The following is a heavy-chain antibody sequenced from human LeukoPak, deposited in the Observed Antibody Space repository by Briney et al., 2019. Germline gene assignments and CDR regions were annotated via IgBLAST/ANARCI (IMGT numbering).Heavy chain of an antibody. Sequence: ASVKVSCKASGYTFTDYYMHWVRQAPGQGLEWMGWINPNNGGTTYAQEFQGRVTVTRDTSISTAYMELSRLRSDDTAVYYCARDGYNQPVLTYWGQGTLVTVSS. CDR1: GYTFTDYY. CDR3: ARDGYNQPVLTY. V-gene: IGHV1-2*02. J-gene: IGHJ4*02. D-gene: IGHD5-24*01. CDR2: INPNNGGT.